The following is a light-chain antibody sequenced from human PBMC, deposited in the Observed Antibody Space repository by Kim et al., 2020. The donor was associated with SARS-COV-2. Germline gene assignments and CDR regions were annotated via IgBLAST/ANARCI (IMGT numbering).Light chain of an antibody. V-gene: IGLV4-69*01. Sequence: QLVLTQSPSASASLGASVKLTCTLSSGHSDYAIAWHQQQPEKGPRYLMKLNSDGSHSKGDGIPDRFSGSSSGAERYLIISSLQSEDEADYYCQTWGTGSVVFGGGTQLTVL. CDR1: SGHSDYA. CDR3: QTWGTGSVV. CDR2: LNSDGSH. J-gene: IGLJ2*01.